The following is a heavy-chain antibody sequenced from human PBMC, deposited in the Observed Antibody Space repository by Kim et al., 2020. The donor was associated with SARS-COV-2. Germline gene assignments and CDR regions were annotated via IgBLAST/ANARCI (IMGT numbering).Heavy chain of an antibody. CDR1: GGTFSSYA. CDR3: AREPPDSSGYYFDAFDI. V-gene: IGHV1-69*13. CDR2: IIPIFGTA. J-gene: IGHJ3*02. Sequence: SVKVSCKASGGTFSSYAISWVRQAPGQGLEWMGGIIPIFGTANYAQKFQGRVTITADESTSTAYMELSSLRSEDTAVYYCAREPPDSSGYYFDAFDIWGQGTMVTVSS. D-gene: IGHD3-22*01.